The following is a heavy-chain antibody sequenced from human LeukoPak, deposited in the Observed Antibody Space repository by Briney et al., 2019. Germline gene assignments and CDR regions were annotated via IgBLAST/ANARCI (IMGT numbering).Heavy chain of an antibody. CDR1: GGSISSYD. CDR2: IYYSGST. D-gene: IGHD3-22*01. V-gene: IGHV4-59*01. J-gene: IGHJ4*02. CDR3: AGNSGYYLSGFDY. Sequence: SETLSLTCTASGGSISSYDWSWLRQPPGKGLEWIGYIYYSGSTNYNPSLKSRVTISVDTSKNQFSLKLSSVTAADTAVYYCAGNSGYYLSGFDYWGQGTLVTVSS.